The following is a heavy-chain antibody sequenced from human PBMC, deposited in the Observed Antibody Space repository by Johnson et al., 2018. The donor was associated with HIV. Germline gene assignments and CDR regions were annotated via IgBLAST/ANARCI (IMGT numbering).Heavy chain of an antibody. CDR2: IRYDGSNK. J-gene: IGHJ3*02. CDR1: GFTFSSYC. CDR3: AKEASYYNFWSGVAFDI. Sequence: VQLVESGGGVVPPGGSLRLSCAASGFTFSSYCMHWVRQAPGKGLEWVAFIRYDGSNKYYADSVKGRFTISRDNSKNTLYLQMNSLRVEDTAVYYCAKEASYYNFWSGVAFDIWGQGTMVTVSS. V-gene: IGHV3-30*02. D-gene: IGHD3-3*01.